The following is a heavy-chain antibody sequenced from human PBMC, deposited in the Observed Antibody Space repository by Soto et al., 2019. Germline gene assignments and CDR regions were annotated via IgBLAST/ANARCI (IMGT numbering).Heavy chain of an antibody. Sequence: EVQLVESGGGLVQPGGSLRLSCVVSGFTVSSNYMSWVRQAPGKGLEWVSVIYSGGSTYYADSVKGRFTISRDNSKDALHLQMNSLRDEDTAVYYCARWAAAVDYWGQGTLVTVSS. J-gene: IGHJ4*02. D-gene: IGHD2-2*01. CDR2: IYSGGST. CDR1: GFTVSSNY. V-gene: IGHV3-66*01. CDR3: ARWAAAVDY.